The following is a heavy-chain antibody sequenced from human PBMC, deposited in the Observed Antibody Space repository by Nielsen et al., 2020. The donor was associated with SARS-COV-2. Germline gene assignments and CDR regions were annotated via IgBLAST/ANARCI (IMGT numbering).Heavy chain of an antibody. CDR1: GFTVSSNY. CDR2: IYSGGST. V-gene: IGHV3-53*04. J-gene: IGHJ4*02. Sequence: GESLKISCAASGFTVSSNYMSWVRQAPRKGLEWVSVIYSGGSTYYADSVKGRFTISRHNSKNTLYLQMNSLRAEDTAVYYCAGEPLSSSWVYWGQGTLVTVSS. CDR3: AGEPLSSSWVY. D-gene: IGHD6-13*01.